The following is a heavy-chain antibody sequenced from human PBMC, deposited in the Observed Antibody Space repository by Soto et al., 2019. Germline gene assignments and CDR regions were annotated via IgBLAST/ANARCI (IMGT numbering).Heavy chain of an antibody. CDR1: VGTFNSYA. V-gene: IGHV1-69*12. CDR2: IIPIFGTT. D-gene: IGHD1-1*01. Sequence: QVQLVQSGAEVKMPGSSVKVSCKASVGTFNSYAIDWVRQAPGQGLEWMGGIIPIFGTTNYPQKLQGRVKLTADESTRTAYMELSTLRSEDTDVYYCARGIVTGSEYNYYYYGMDVWGQGTTVTVSS. CDR3: ARGIVTGSEYNYYYYGMDV. J-gene: IGHJ6*02.